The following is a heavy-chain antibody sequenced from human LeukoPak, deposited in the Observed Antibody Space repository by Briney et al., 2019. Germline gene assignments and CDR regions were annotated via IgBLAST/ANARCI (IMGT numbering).Heavy chain of an antibody. J-gene: IGHJ4*02. CDR2: IYYSGST. V-gene: IGHV4-31*03. Sequence: SQTLSLTCTVSGGSISSGGYYWSWIRQHPGKGLEWIGYIYYSGSTYYNPSLKSRVTISVDTSKNQFSLKLSSVTAADTAVYYCARAKDWNYFHYFDYWGQGTLVTVSS. CDR1: GGSISSGGYY. D-gene: IGHD1-7*01. CDR3: ARAKDWNYFHYFDY.